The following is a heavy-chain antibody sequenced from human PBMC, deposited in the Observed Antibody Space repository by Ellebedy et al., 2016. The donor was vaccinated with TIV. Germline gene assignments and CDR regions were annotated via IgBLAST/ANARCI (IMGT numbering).Heavy chain of an antibody. CDR3: ARAPASFDY. J-gene: IGHJ4*02. CDR1: GYTLDSND. V-gene: IGHV1-8*01. Sequence: AASVKVSCKTSGYTLDSNDIHWVRHATGQRLEWMGCMKSYGGDTIYAQKFQGRLSLTRDTSTSTAYLELSGLTSEDTATYYRARAPASFDYWGQGTLVSVSP. CDR2: MKSYGGDT.